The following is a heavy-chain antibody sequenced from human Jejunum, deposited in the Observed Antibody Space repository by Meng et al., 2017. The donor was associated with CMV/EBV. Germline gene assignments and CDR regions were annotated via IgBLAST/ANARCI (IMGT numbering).Heavy chain of an antibody. CDR1: GGSIGSGDYY. Sequence: VQLQGSGPGLVKPSQTLPLTCSVSGGSIGSGDYYWSWIRQPPGKGLEWIGYIHDTGSTYYNPSLKSRVDISLGTSRNHFSLTLSSVTAEDTAVYFCARGSIFVSFDSWGQGTLVTVSS. V-gene: IGHV4-30-4*08. CDR3: ARGSIFVSFDS. J-gene: IGHJ4*02. D-gene: IGHD3-3*01. CDR2: IHDTGST.